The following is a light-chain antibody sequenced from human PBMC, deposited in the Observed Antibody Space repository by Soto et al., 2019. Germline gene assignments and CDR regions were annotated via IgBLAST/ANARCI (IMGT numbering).Light chain of an antibody. J-gene: IGLJ1*01. CDR2: SNN. CDR1: SSNIVSNY. V-gene: IGLV1-47*02. Sequence: QSVVTQPPSASGTPGDRFTISFSGSSSNIVSNYVYWYQQLPVTAPKLLIYSNNQRPSGVPDRFSGSKSGTSASLEISGLRSEDEADYYCAAWDDSMSGYVFGTGTKVTVL. CDR3: AAWDDSMSGYV.